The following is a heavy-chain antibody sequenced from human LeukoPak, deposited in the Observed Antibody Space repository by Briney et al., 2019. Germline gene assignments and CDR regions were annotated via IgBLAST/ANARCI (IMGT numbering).Heavy chain of an antibody. J-gene: IGHJ4*02. CDR1: GFTFSSYA. V-gene: IGHV3-30*04. D-gene: IGHD2-2*03. CDR2: ISYDGSNK. CDR3: ARDRGYCSSTSCYALYYFDY. Sequence: GRSLRLSCAASGFTFSSYAMHWVRQAPRKGLERVAVISYDGSNKYYADSVKGRFTISRDNTTNTLYLQMNSLRAEDTAVYYCARDRGYCSSTSCYALYYFDYWGQGTLVTVSS.